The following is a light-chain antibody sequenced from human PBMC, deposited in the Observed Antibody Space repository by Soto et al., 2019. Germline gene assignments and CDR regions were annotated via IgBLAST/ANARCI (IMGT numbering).Light chain of an antibody. CDR1: KLGDKY. V-gene: IGLV3-1*01. J-gene: IGLJ2*01. Sequence: SSELTQPPSVSVSPGQTASITCSGDKLGDKYACWYQQKPGQSPVLVIYQDSKRHSGIPERFSGSNSGNTATLTLSGTQAMDEADYYCQAWDSSTAVFVGGTKLTVL. CDR2: QDS. CDR3: QAWDSSTAV.